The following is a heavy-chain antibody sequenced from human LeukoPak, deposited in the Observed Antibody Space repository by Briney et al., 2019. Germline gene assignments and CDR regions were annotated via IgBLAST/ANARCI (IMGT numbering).Heavy chain of an antibody. CDR2: IYYSGST. Sequence: SETLSLTCTVSGGSISSSSYYWGWIRQPPGKGLEWIGYIYYSGSTNYNPSLKSRVTISVDTSKNQFSLKLSSVTAADTAVYYCARPSGSYGFDAFDIWGQGTMVTISS. CDR1: GGSISSSSYY. J-gene: IGHJ3*02. V-gene: IGHV4-61*05. CDR3: ARPSGSYGFDAFDI. D-gene: IGHD1-26*01.